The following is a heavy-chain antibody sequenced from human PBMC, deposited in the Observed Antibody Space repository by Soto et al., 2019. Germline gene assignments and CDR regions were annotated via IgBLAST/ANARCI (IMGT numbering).Heavy chain of an antibody. V-gene: IGHV1-69*13. J-gene: IGHJ4*02. CDR3: ARAAYRSLWFLSH. D-gene: IGHD3-9*01. CDR2: IIPIFGTA. CDR1: GGTFSSYA. Sequence: SVKVSCKASGGTFSSYAISWVRQAPGQGLEWMGGIIPIFGTANYAQKFQGRVTITADESTSTAYMELSSLRSGDTGVYYCARAAYRSLWFLSHWAQGTLVTVS.